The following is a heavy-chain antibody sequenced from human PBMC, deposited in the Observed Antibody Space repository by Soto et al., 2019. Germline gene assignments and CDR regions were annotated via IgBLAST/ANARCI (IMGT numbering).Heavy chain of an antibody. CDR3: ARDSRYCSGGSCHGYYYGMDV. V-gene: IGHV4-31*03. J-gene: IGHJ6*02. CDR1: GGSISSGGYY. D-gene: IGHD2-15*01. CDR2: IYYSGST. Sequence: QVQLQESGPGLVKPSQTLSLTCTVSGGSISSGGYYWSWIRQHPGKGLEWVGYIYYSGSTYYNPSLKSRVTISVDTSKNQFSLKLSSVTAADTAVYYCARDSRYCSGGSCHGYYYGMDVWGQGTTVTVSS.